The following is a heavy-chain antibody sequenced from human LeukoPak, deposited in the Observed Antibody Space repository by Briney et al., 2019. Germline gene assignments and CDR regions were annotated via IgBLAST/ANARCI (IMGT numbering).Heavy chain of an antibody. J-gene: IGHJ4*02. CDR2: ISGSGGTT. D-gene: IGHD6-19*01. CDR3: AKEGAYSSGWYASDY. CDR1: GFTFSSYA. Sequence: GGSLRLSCAASGFTFSSYAMSWVRQAPGKGLEWVSVISGSGGTTYDADSVKGRFTISRDNPKNTLYLQMNSLRAEDTAVYYCAKEGAYSSGWYASDYWGQGTLVTVSS. V-gene: IGHV3-23*01.